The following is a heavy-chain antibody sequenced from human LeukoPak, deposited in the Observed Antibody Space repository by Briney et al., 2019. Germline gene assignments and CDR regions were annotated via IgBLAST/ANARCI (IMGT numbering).Heavy chain of an antibody. CDR3: ARDYFAMVRGVIITPLGY. J-gene: IGHJ4*02. V-gene: IGHV1-18*01. CDR1: VYTFTIYG. Sequence: ASAKVSCKASVYTFTIYGISWVRQAPGQGLEWMGWISAYNGNTNYAQKLQGRVTMTTDTSTSTAYMELRSLRSDDTAVYYCARDYFAMVRGVIITPLGYWGQGTLVTVSS. CDR2: ISAYNGNT. D-gene: IGHD3-10*01.